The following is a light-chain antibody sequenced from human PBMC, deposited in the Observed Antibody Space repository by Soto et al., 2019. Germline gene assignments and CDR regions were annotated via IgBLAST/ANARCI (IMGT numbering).Light chain of an antibody. V-gene: IGKV3-20*01. Sequence: EIVLTQSPGTLSLSPGERATLSCRASQSVSSSYLAWYQQKPGQAPGLLIYGASSRATGIPDRFSGSGSGTDFTLTISRLEPEDFEINYCQQYGSSLITFGQRTRLKIK. CDR2: GAS. CDR1: QSVSSSY. CDR3: QQYGSSLIT. J-gene: IGKJ5*01.